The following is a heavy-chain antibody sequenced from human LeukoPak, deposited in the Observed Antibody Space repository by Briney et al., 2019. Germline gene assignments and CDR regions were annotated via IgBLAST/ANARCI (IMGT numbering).Heavy chain of an antibody. CDR2: IIPIFGTA. Sequence: SVKVSCKASGGTFSSYAISWGRQAPGQGLEWMGGIIPIFGTANYAQKFQGRVTITTDESTSTAYMELSSLRSEDTAVYYCARDLYDSSGYYYLDYWGQGTLVTVSS. V-gene: IGHV1-69*05. J-gene: IGHJ4*02. D-gene: IGHD3-22*01. CDR3: ARDLYDSSGYYYLDY. CDR1: GGTFSSYA.